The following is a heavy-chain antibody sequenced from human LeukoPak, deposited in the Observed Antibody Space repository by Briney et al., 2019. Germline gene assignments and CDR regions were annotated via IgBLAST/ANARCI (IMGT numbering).Heavy chain of an antibody. CDR2: ISYSGST. CDR3: AKAMSSAWNFDL. Sequence: SETLSLTCTVSGDSISTYSWIWIRQPPGKGLECIGYISYSGSTNFNPSLQSRVTMSVATSKNQFSLKLNSGTAADTAVYYCAKAMSSAWNFDLWGRGTLVTVSS. CDR1: GDSISTYS. D-gene: IGHD3-10*01. V-gene: IGHV4-59*01. J-gene: IGHJ2*01.